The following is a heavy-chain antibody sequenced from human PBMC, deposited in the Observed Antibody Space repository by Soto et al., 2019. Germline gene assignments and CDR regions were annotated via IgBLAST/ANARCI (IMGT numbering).Heavy chain of an antibody. CDR3: TTEFSGTYAFDH. CDR2: IKSKTDGGTT. D-gene: IGHD1-1*01. Sequence: GGSLRLSCAASGFTFSNAWMSWVRQAPGKGLEWVGRIKSKTDGGTTDYAAPVKGRFTISRDDSKNTLYLQMNSLKTEDTAVYYCTTEFSGTYAFDHWGQGTLVTVSS. CDR1: GFTFSNAW. J-gene: IGHJ4*02. V-gene: IGHV3-15*01.